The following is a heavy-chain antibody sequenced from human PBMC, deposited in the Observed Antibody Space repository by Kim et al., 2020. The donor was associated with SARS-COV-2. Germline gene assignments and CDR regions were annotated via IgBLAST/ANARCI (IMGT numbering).Heavy chain of an antibody. CDR3: TREPPVAVAGA. CDR2: IRSKAYGGTT. Sequence: GGSLRLSCTASGFTFGDYAMSWVRQAPGKGLEWVGFIRSKAYGGTTEYAASVKGRFTISRDDSKSIAYLQMNSLKTEDTAVYYCTREPPVAVAGAWGQGTLVTVSS. CDR1: GFTFGDYA. D-gene: IGHD6-19*01. J-gene: IGHJ4*02. V-gene: IGHV3-49*04.